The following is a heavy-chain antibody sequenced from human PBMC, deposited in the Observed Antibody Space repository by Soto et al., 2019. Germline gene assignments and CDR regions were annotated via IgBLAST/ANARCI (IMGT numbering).Heavy chain of an antibody. CDR2: INPNSGGT. Sequence: ASVKVSCKASGYTFTGYYMHWVRQAPGQGLEWMGWINPNSGGTNYAQKFQGRVTMTRDTSISTAYMELSRLRSDDTAVYYCARSNQLLFSWFDPWGQGALVTVYS. CDR3: ARSNQLLFSWFDP. V-gene: IGHV1-2*02. CDR1: GYTFTGYY. J-gene: IGHJ5*02. D-gene: IGHD2-2*01.